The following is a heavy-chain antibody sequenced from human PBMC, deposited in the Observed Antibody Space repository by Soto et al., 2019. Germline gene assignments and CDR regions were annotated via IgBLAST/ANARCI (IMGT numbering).Heavy chain of an antibody. CDR3: ASLSYEQLW. D-gene: IGHD1-1*01. CDR2: IFYSGST. Sequence: SETLSLTCTVSGGSISSSTYYWGWIRQSPGKGLEWIGSIFYSGSTYFNPSFKSRVTISVDTSKNQFSLKLNSVTVADTAVYNCASLSYEQLWWGQGTLVTVSS. J-gene: IGHJ4*02. V-gene: IGHV4-39*01. CDR1: GGSISSSTYY.